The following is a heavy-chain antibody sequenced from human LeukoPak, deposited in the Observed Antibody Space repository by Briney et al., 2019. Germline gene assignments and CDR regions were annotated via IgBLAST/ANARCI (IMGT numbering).Heavy chain of an antibody. CDR3: ARHSDGWYWGGTGLDV. D-gene: IGHD6-19*01. Sequence: KSSETLSLTCTVCGGGSISSSNLYWGWIRQPPGKGLEWIGSINYSGRTENNPSLKSRVTMSADTSKDKFSLKLTSVTAADTAVYYCARHSDGWYWGGTGLDVWGQGTTVIVSS. J-gene: IGHJ6*02. CDR2: INYSGRT. V-gene: IGHV4-39*01. CDR1: GGGSISSSNLY.